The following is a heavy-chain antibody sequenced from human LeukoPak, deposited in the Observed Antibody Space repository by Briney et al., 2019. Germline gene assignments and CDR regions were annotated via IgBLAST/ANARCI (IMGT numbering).Heavy chain of an antibody. CDR1: GFTFSNYG. CDR3: AREPQY. V-gene: IGHV3-23*01. CDR2: ISGSGGST. J-gene: IGHJ4*02. Sequence: GGSLRLSCAASGFTFSNYGMNWVRQAPGKGLEWVSTISGSGGSTYYADSVKGRFTISRDNSKNTLYLQMNSLRPDDTAVYYCAREPQYWGQGTLITVSS.